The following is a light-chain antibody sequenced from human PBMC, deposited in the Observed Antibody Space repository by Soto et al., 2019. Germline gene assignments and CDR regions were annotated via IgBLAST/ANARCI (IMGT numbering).Light chain of an antibody. Sequence: QSALTQPASVSGSPGQSITISCTGNSSDVGGYNYVSWYQQHPGKAPKLMIYDVSNRPSGVSNRFSGSKSGNTASLTISGLQAEDEADHYCSSYTSSSTYVFGTGTKLTVL. J-gene: IGLJ1*01. CDR3: SSYTSSSTYV. V-gene: IGLV2-14*01. CDR2: DVS. CDR1: SSDVGGYNY.